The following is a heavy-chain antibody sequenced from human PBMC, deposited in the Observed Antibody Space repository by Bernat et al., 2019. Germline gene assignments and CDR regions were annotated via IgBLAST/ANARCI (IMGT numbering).Heavy chain of an antibody. J-gene: IGHJ2*01. CDR1: GYTFTSYG. V-gene: IGHV1-18*01. CDR3: ARDSRGLIAVAEYDFDL. CDR2: ISAYNGNT. D-gene: IGHD6-19*01. Sequence: QVQLVQSGAEVKKPGASVKVSCKASGYTFTSYGISWVRQAPGQGLEWMGWISAYNGNTNYAQKLQGRVTMTTDTSTSTAYMELRSLSSDDTAVYYCARDSRGLIAVAEYDFDLWGRGTLVTVSS.